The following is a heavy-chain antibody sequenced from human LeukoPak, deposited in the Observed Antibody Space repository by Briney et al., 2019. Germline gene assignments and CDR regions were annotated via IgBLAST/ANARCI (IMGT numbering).Heavy chain of an antibody. CDR3: ATWAFYRNLYV. J-gene: IGHJ6*02. CDR1: GFTIGPYA. D-gene: IGHD2/OR15-2a*01. V-gene: IGHV3-43*02. CDR2: IKADGSGT. Sequence: PGGSLRLSCAASGFTIGPYAMYWVRQGPGRGLEWVSVIKADGSGTFYADSVRGRFTISRDNSKNSLYLQMNSLTSEDTALYYCATWAFYRNLYVWGQGTPVIVSS.